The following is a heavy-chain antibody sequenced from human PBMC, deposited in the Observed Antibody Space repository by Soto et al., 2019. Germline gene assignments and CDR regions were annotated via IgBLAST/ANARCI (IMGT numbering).Heavy chain of an antibody. Sequence: EVQLLESGGGLVQPGGSLRLSCAASGFTLSTYGMTWVRQAPGKGLEWVSAITGTGGNTYYVDSVKGRFTSSRDNSKNMLYLQMNSLRVEDTAVYYCARIRGYWYGLDVWGQGTMVTVSS. CDR1: GFTLSTYG. CDR3: ARIRGYWYGLDV. V-gene: IGHV3-23*01. CDR2: ITGTGGNT. J-gene: IGHJ6*02.